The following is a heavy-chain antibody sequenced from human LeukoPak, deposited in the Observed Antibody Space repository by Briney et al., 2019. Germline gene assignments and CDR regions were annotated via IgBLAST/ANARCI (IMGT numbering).Heavy chain of an antibody. CDR1: GGTFNTYS. CDR2: IIPMFAAT. V-gene: IGHV1-69*05. CDR3: ARDDPFYYNISGGDLT. D-gene: IGHD3-22*01. Sequence: SVKVSCKASGGTFNTYSISWVRQAPGQGLEWMGSIIPMFAATDYAQKFQGRVTITTDESTTTAYMELSSLRSEDTAVYFCARDDPFYYNISGGDLTWGQGTLVTVSS. J-gene: IGHJ5*02.